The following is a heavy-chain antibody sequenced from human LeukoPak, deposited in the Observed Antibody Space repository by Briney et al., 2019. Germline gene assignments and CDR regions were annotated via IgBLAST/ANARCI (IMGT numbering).Heavy chain of an antibody. J-gene: IGHJ6*03. CDR2: ISPIFATT. Sequence: GSSVNVSCKASGGTFSSYAISWVRQAPGQGLEWMGGISPIFATTNYPQKFQGRVTITADDSTSTAYMELSSLRSEDTAVYYCARGIVVGSLYYMDVWGKGPTVTVSS. CDR1: GGTFSSYA. V-gene: IGHV1-69*01. D-gene: IGHD2-21*01. CDR3: ARGIVVGSLYYMDV.